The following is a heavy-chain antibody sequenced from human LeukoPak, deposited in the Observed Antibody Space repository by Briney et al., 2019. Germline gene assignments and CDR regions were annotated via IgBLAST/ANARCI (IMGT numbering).Heavy chain of an antibody. V-gene: IGHV3-7*01. J-gene: IGHJ4*02. CDR3: ATHGYSELRYFDWSTNE. Sequence: GGALRLSCVVSGFTFSSHWMSWGRQAPGEGREWVANIKEDGSEKYYMDSVKGRFTISRDNAKKSLYLQMDSLRAEETAVYYCATHGYSELRYFDWSTNEWGQGTLVTVSS. D-gene: IGHD3-9*01. CDR2: IKEDGSEK. CDR1: GFTFSSHW.